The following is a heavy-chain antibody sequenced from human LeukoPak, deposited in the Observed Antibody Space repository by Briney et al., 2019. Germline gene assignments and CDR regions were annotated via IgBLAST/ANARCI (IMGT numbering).Heavy chain of an antibody. CDR3: ARSNTVISNYYYGMDV. D-gene: IGHD2/OR15-2a*01. Sequence: GGSLRLSCAASGFTFRSHGMQWVRQAPGKGLEWVAVIWYDGSKKYYADSVKGRFTISRDNSKNTLDLQMSSLRAEDTAGYYCARSNTVISNYYYGMDVWGQGTTVTVSS. CDR1: GFTFRSHG. V-gene: IGHV3-33*01. J-gene: IGHJ6*02. CDR2: IWYDGSKK.